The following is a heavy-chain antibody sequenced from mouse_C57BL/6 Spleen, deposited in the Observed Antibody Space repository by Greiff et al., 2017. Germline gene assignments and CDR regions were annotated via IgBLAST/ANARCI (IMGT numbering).Heavy chain of an antibody. CDR3: ASYYYGSSYGYFDV. Sequence: VQLQQSGPGLVKPSQSLSLTCSVTGYSITSGYYWNWIRQFPGNKLEWMGYISYDGSNNYNPSLKNRISITRDTSTNQFFLKLNSVTTEDTATYDCASYYYGSSYGYFDVWGTGTTVTVSS. J-gene: IGHJ1*03. CDR2: ISYDGSN. CDR1: GYSITSGYY. V-gene: IGHV3-6*01. D-gene: IGHD1-1*01.